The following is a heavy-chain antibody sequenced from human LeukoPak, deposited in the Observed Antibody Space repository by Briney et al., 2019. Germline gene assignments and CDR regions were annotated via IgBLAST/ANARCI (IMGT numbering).Heavy chain of an antibody. V-gene: IGHV3-7*01. D-gene: IGHD3-22*01. CDR3: ARYYYNNDGYSEDAFDI. CDR1: GFTFSSYW. J-gene: IGHJ3*02. Sequence: GGSLRLSCAASGFTFSSYWTTWVRQAPGKGLEWVANIKEDGSEKNYLESMKGRFTISRDNAKNSLYLQMNSLRAEDTDIYYRARYYYNNDGYSEDAFDIWGQGTMVTVSS. CDR2: IKEDGSEK.